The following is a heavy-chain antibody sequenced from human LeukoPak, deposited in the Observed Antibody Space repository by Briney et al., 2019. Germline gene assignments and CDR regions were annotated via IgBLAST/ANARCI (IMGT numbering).Heavy chain of an antibody. CDR2: IYYSGST. J-gene: IGHJ4*02. D-gene: IGHD6-6*01. CDR1: GGSISSYY. Sequence: PSETLSLTCTVSGGSISSYYWSWIRQPPGKGLEWIGYIYYSGSTNYNPSLKSRVTISVDTSKNQFSLKLSSVTAADTAVYYCAKVTSGGNIAAPTIDYWGQGTLVTVSS. CDR3: AKVTSGGNIAAPTIDY. V-gene: IGHV4-59*01.